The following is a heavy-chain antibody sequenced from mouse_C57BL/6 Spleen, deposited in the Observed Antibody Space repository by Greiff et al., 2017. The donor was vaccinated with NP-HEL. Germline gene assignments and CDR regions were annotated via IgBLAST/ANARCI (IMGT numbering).Heavy chain of an antibody. Sequence: EVQLQQSGPELVKPGASVKISCKASGYSFTGYYMNWVKQSPEKSLEWIGEINPSTGGTTYNQKFKAKATLTVDKSSSTAYMQLKSLTSEDSAVYYFARFTTGLYFDYWGQGTTLTVSS. CDR2: INPSTGGT. D-gene: IGHD1-1*01. CDR1: GYSFTGYY. J-gene: IGHJ2*01. V-gene: IGHV1-42*01. CDR3: ARFTTGLYFDY.